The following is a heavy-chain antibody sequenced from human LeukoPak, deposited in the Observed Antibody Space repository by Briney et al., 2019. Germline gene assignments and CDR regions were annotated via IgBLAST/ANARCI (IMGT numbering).Heavy chain of an antibody. D-gene: IGHD5-18*01. CDR1: GFTFSSYS. Sequence: PGGSLRLSCAASGFTFSSYSMNWVRQAPGKGLEWVSSISSSSSYIYDADSVKGRFTISRDNAKNSLYLQMNSLRAEDTAVYHCARDLEARRSQWIQLWYHDAFDIWGQGTMVTVSS. CDR3: ARDLEARRSQWIQLWYHDAFDI. J-gene: IGHJ3*02. V-gene: IGHV3-21*01. CDR2: ISSSSSYI.